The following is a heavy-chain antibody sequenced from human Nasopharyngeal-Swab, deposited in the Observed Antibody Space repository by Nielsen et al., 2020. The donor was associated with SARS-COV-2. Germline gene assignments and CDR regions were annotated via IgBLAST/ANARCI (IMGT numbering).Heavy chain of an antibody. J-gene: IGHJ6*03. CDR3: ARDLGVYAILHYMDV. Sequence: SRGAAGFTVSSYSMHWVRQAPGKGVEWLAVIWYDGSNKYYADSVKGRFTISRDNSKNTLYLQMNSLRAEDTAVYYCARDLGVYAILHYMDVWGKGTTVTVSS. CDR2: IWYDGSNK. D-gene: IGHD2-8*02. V-gene: IGHV3-33*01. CDR1: GFTVSSYS.